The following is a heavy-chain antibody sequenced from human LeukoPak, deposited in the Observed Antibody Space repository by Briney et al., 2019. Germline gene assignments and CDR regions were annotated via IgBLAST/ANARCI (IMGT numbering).Heavy chain of an antibody. CDR2: IYYSGST. V-gene: IGHV4-59*01. Sequence: PSETLSLTCTVSGGSISSYYWSWIRQPPGKGLEWIGYIYYSGSTNYNPSLKSRVTISVDTSKNQFSLKLSSVTAADTAVYYGARGGIQAKTTVVTDHAFDIWGQGTMVTVSS. D-gene: IGHD4-23*01. J-gene: IGHJ3*02. CDR3: ARGGIQAKTTVVTDHAFDI. CDR1: GGSISSYY.